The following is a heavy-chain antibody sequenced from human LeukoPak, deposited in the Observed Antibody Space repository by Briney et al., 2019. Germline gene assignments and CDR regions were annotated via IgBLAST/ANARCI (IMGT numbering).Heavy chain of an antibody. CDR2: ISGSGGST. Sequence: SGGSLRLSCAASGFTFSSYAMSWVRQAPGKGLEWVSAISGSGGSTYYADSVKGRFTISRDNSKNTLYLQMNSLRAEDTAVYYCAKGQGRQLWLQSFDYWGQGTLVTVSS. J-gene: IGHJ4*02. CDR1: GFTFSSYA. V-gene: IGHV3-23*01. CDR3: AKGQGRQLWLQSFDY. D-gene: IGHD5-18*01.